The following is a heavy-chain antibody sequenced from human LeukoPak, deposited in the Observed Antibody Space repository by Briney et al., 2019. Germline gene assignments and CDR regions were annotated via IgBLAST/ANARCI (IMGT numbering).Heavy chain of an antibody. CDR1: GYSFTNYW. CDR2: IYPDDSNT. J-gene: IGHJ4*01. CDR3: VRPSSGWFYFDF. D-gene: IGHD6-19*01. Sequence: GESLKISCKGSGYSFTNYWIGWVRQMPGKGLEWMGIIYPDDSNTKYSPSFQGLVTISADKSISTAYLQWSSLKASDTAIYYCVRPSSGWFYFDFWGHGTLVTVSS. V-gene: IGHV5-51*01.